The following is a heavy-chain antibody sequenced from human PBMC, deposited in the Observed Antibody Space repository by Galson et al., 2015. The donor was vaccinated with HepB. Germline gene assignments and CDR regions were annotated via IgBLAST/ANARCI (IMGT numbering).Heavy chain of an antibody. CDR3: ARMRWSGSILDY. V-gene: IGHV4-59*01. CDR1: GGSISSSC. CDR2: IYYSGRT. Sequence: QVQLQESGPGLVKPSETLSLPCTVSGGSISSSCCSWSRQPPGTGLEWIGYIYYSGRTNTNPSLKSRVTISVDTSKNQFSLKLSSVTAADTAVYYCARMRWSGSILDYWGQGTLVTVSS. J-gene: IGHJ4*02. D-gene: IGHD4-23*01.